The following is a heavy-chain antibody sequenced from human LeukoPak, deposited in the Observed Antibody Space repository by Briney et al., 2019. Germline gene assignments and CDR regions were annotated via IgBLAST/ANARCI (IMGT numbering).Heavy chain of an antibody. J-gene: IGHJ4*02. CDR3: SRGLDSRKLGY. CDR1: GASFSSGDQY. V-gene: IGHV4-31*03. Sequence: SQTLSHTCTGSGASFSSGDQYWNWIRHSPGKGLEWIGSIHPSGRLYNNPSLESRVTISIDTSKNQYSLNLNSVTAADTAVYFCSRGLDSRKLGYWGQGTLVTVSS. CDR2: IHPSGRL. D-gene: IGHD3-22*01.